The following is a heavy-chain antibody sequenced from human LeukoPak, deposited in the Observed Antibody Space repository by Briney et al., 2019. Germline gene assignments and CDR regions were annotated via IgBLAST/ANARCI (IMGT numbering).Heavy chain of an antibody. CDR3: ARDGWSTIFGVVITFDY. CDR1: GSTFSSYS. J-gene: IGHJ4*02. CDR2: ISSSSSTI. Sequence: GGSLRLSCAASGSTFSSYSMNWVRQAPGKGLEWVSYISSSSSTIYYADSVKGRFTISRDNAKNSLYLQMNSLRAEDTAVYYCARDGWSTIFGVVITFDYWGQGALVTVSS. V-gene: IGHV3-48*01. D-gene: IGHD3-3*01.